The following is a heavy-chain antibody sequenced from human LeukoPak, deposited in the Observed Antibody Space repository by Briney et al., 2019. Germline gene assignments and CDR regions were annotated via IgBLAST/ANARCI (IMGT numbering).Heavy chain of an antibody. D-gene: IGHD3-10*01. Sequence: GGALRLSCAASGFTFSDYYMSWIRQAPGKGREWVSYISSSGSTIYYAGSVKGRFTISRDNAKNSLYLQMNSLRAEDTAVYYCARDPPMVRGVIVTIYYGMDVWGQGTTVTVSS. CDR3: ARDPPMVRGVIVTIYYGMDV. V-gene: IGHV3-11*01. CDR1: GFTFSDYY. CDR2: ISSSGSTI. J-gene: IGHJ6*02.